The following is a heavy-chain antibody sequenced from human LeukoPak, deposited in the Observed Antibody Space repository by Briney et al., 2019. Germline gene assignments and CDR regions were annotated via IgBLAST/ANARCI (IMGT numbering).Heavy chain of an antibody. J-gene: IGHJ4*02. D-gene: IGHD6-19*01. CDR2: ISSSSSYI. V-gene: IGHV3-21*01. CDR3: ARVLGMENSSGWPYYFDY. Sequence: GGSLRLSCAASGFTFSSYSMNWVRQAPGKGLEWVSSISSSSSYIYYADSVKGRFTISRDNAKNSPYLQMNSLRAEDTAVYYCARVLGMENSSGWPYYFDYWGQGTLVTVSS. CDR1: GFTFSSYS.